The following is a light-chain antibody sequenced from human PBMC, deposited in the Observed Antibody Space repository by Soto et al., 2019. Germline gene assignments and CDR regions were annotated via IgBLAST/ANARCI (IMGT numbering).Light chain of an antibody. CDR3: QQYDNWPTAWT. J-gene: IGKJ1*01. V-gene: IGKV3-15*01. Sequence: EILITQSPATLSVSPGERATLSCRASQSVSSNLAWYQQKPGQAPRLLISGASTRATRIPARFSGSGSGTEFTLTISSLQSEDFAVYYCQQYDNWPTAWTFGQGAKV. CDR2: GAS. CDR1: QSVSSN.